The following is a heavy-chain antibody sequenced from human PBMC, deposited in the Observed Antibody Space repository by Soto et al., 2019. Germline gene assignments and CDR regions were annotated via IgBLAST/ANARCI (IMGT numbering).Heavy chain of an antibody. D-gene: IGHD4-4*01. CDR2: INHSVST. J-gene: IGHJ3*02. V-gene: IGHV4-34*01. Sequence: QVQLQQWGAGLLKPSETLSLTCAVYGGSFSGYYWSWIRQPAGKVLEWIGEINHSVSTNYNPSLKSRDTISVDTSKNQSSLKLSSVTAADTAVYYCXXXXXXXXXXWXSSEKFDICGQGTMVTXSS. CDR3: XXXXXXXXXXWXSSEKFDI. CDR1: GGSFSGYY.